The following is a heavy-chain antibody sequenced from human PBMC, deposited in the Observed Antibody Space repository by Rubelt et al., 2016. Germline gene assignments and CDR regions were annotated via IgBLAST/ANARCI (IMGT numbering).Heavy chain of an antibody. CDR1: GGSISSYY. D-gene: IGHD2-21*01. CDR3: ARIVPSNLEYFDY. J-gene: IGHJ4*02. Sequence: QVQLQESGPGLVKPSETLSLTCTVSGGSISSYYWSWIRQPPGKGLEWIGSIYHSGSTYYNPSLKSRVTISVDTSKNQFSLKLSSVTAADTAVYYCARIVPSNLEYFDYWGQGTLVTVSS. V-gene: IGHV4-59*08. CDR2: IYHSGST.